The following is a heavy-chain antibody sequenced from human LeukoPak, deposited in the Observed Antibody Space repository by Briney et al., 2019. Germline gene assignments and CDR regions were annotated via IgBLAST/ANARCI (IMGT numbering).Heavy chain of an antibody. J-gene: IGHJ3*02. CDR3: ARRTAVGAFDI. D-gene: IGHD4-23*01. Sequence: PGEPLKISCQASAYRLTTFSISWVRQMPGKGREWMGRITPSDSYTNYRPSFRGHVTISADKSIGSAYLQWSSLKASDTAMYYCARRTAVGAFDIWGQGTMVTVSS. V-gene: IGHV5-10-1*01. CDR2: ITPSDSYT. CDR1: AYRLTTFS.